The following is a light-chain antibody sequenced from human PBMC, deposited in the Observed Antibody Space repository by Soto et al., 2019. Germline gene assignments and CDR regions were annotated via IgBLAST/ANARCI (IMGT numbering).Light chain of an antibody. V-gene: IGKV3-20*01. CDR3: QQLGASPYT. CDR2: GAS. CDR1: RSVSSTY. J-gene: IGKJ2*01. Sequence: DIVLTQSPATLSLSPGERATLSCRASRSVSSTYVAWYQHKPGQAPRLLIFGASNRATDIPDRFSGSGSGTDFTLTISRLEPEDFAVYYCQQLGASPYTFGPGTKLEIE.